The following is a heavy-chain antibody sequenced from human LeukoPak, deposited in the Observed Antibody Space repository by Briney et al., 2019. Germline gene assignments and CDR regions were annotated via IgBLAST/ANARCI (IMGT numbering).Heavy chain of an antibody. V-gene: IGHV2-5*02. CDR2: IYWDDNK. J-gene: IGHJ4*02. CDR1: GFSLSTSGVA. D-gene: IGHD1-26*01. Sequence: ESGPTLVNPTQTLTLTCTFSGFSLSTSGVAVGWIRQPPGKAPEWLALIYWDDNKRYSPSLKSRLTITKDTSKNQVVLTMTNMDPVDTATYYCAHRRGSGSYFGYYFGYWGQGSLVTVSS. CDR3: AHRRGSGSYFGYYFGY.